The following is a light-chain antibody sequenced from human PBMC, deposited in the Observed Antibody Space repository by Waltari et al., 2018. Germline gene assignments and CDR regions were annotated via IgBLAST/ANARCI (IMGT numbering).Light chain of an antibody. CDR3: QQRSNWPPLLT. V-gene: IGKV3-11*01. Sequence: EIVLTQSPATLSLSPGERATLSCRASQSVSSYLAWYQQKPGQAPRLLIYDASNRATGIPAMFSGSGSGTDFTLTISSLEPEDFAVYYCQQRSNWPPLLTFGGGTKVEIK. CDR2: DAS. J-gene: IGKJ4*01. CDR1: QSVSSY.